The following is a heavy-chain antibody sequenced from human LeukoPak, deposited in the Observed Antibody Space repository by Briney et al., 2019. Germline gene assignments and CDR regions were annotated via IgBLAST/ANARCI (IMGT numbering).Heavy chain of an antibody. V-gene: IGHV4-39*01. J-gene: IGHJ5*02. CDR2: IYYSGST. D-gene: IGHD2-2*02. Sequence: PSETLSLTCTVSGGSISSGSYYWGWIRQPPGKGLEWIGSIYYSGSTYYNPSLKSRVTISVDTSKNQFSLKLSSVAAADTAVYYCARLGLPAAIVNWFDPWGQGTLVTVSS. CDR3: ARLGLPAAIVNWFDP. CDR1: GGSISSGSYY.